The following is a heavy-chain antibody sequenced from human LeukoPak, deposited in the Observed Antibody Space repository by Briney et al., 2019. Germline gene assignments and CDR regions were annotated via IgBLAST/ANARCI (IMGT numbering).Heavy chain of an antibody. CDR1: GDSVSSNSAA. CDR2: TYYRSKWYN. V-gene: IGHV6-1*01. J-gene: IGHJ3*02. D-gene: IGHD1-26*01. CDR3: ARDLTGSYPDAFDI. Sequence: SQTLSLTCAISGDSVSSNSAAWNWIRQSPSRRLEWLGRTYYRSKWYNDYAVSVKSRITINTYTSKNQFSLQLNSVTPEDTAVYYCARDLTGSYPDAFDIWGQGTMVTVSS.